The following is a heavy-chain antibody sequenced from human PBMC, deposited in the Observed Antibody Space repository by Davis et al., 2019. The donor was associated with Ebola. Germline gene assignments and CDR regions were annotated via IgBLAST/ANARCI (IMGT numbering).Heavy chain of an antibody. J-gene: IGHJ6*02. V-gene: IGHV3-7*03. CDR1: GFTFRSYW. CDR2: IKEDGSEK. Sequence: PGGSLRLSCAASGFTFRSYWMSWVCQAPGKGLEWVAKIKEDGSEKLEVDSVKGRFTISRDNAKDSLYLQMNSLIAEDTAVYYCARGSRNMDVWGQGTTVTVSS. CDR3: ARGSRNMDV.